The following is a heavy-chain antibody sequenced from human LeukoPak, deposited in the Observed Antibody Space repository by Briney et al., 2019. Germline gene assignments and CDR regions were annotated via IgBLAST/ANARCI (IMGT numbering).Heavy chain of an antibody. D-gene: IGHD6-13*01. CDR3: ASGAAAGKGDWFDP. J-gene: IGHJ5*02. CDR2: ISYDGSNK. CDR1: GFTFSSYA. Sequence: GGSLRLSCAASGFTFSSYAMHWVRQAPGKGLEWVGVISYDGSNKYYADSVKGRFTISRDNSKNTLYLQMNSLRAEDTAVYYCASGAAAGKGDWFDPWGQGTLVTVSS. V-gene: IGHV3-30*01.